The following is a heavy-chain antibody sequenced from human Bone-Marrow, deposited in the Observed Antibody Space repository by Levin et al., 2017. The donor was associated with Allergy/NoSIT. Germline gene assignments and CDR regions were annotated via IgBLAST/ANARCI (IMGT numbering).Heavy chain of an antibody. CDR2: ISSSSSHI. CDR1: GFTFSSYS. CDR3: ARDAEGCSGGNCYCGGSFGC. Sequence: GGSLRLSCAASGFTFSSYSMNWVRQAPGKGLEWVSSISSSSSHIYYADSLKGRFTISRDNAKNSLYLQMNSLRADDTAVSYCARDAEGCSGGNCYCGGSFGCWGQGTLVTFSS. J-gene: IGHJ4*02. D-gene: IGHD2-15*01. V-gene: IGHV3-21*01.